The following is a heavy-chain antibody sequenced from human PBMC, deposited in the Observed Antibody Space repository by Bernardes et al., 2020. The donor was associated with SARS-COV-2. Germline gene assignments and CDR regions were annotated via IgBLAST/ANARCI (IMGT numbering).Heavy chain of an antibody. CDR1: GFTFSSYA. V-gene: IGHV3-64D*06. Sequence: GGSLRLSCSASGFTFSSYAMHWVRQAPGKGLEYVSAIISDGSTTYYADSVKGRFTISRDNSKNTLFLQMSSLRPEDTAVYYCVKDQLITFGGVIVPDAFDIWGQGTMVTVSS. CDR2: IISDGSTT. J-gene: IGHJ3*02. CDR3: VKDQLITFGGVIVPDAFDI. D-gene: IGHD3-16*02.